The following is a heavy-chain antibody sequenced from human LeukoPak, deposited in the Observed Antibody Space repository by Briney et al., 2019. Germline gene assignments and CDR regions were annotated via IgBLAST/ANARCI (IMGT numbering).Heavy chain of an antibody. J-gene: IGHJ4*02. CDR3: ARDSGTTVGYFHY. Sequence: PGGSLRLSCAASGFTVSTNYMSWVRQAPGRGLEWVSVIYSGGNTYYADSVKGRFTISRDNSKNTLYLQMNSLRADDTAVYYCARDSGTTVGYFHYWGQGTLVTVSS. CDR2: IYSGGNT. V-gene: IGHV3-66*01. CDR1: GFTVSTNY. D-gene: IGHD4-23*01.